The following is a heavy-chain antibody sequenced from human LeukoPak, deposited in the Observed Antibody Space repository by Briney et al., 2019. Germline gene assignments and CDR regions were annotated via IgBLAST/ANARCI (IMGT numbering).Heavy chain of an antibody. CDR2: IYTSGST. J-gene: IGHJ3*02. D-gene: IGHD2-21*01. CDR3: ARSMIAWPRNDAFDI. CDR1: GGSISSYY. Sequence: PSETLSLTCTVSGGSISSYYWSWIRQPAGKGLEWIGRIYTSGSTNYNPSLKSRVTMSVDTSKNQFSLKLSSVTAADTAVYYCARSMIAWPRNDAFDIWGQGTMVTVSS. V-gene: IGHV4-4*07.